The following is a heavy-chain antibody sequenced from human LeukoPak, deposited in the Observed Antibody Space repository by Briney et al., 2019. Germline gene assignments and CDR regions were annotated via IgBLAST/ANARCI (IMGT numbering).Heavy chain of an antibody. J-gene: IGHJ4*02. CDR1: GFTFSSYG. CDR2: ISGSGGST. D-gene: IGHD2-2*01. V-gene: IGHV3-23*01. CDR3: AKTNTDIVLVPAAWSDY. Sequence: GGSLRLSCAASGFTFSSYGMSWVRQAPGKGLEWVSAISGSGGSTYYADSVKGRFTISRDNSKNTLYLQMNSLRAEDTAVYYCAKTNTDIVLVPAAWSDYWGQGTLVTVSS.